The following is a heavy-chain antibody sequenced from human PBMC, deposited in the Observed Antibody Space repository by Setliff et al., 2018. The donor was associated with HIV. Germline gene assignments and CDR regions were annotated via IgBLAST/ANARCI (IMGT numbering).Heavy chain of an antibody. J-gene: IGHJ4*01. V-gene: IGHV1-46*01. Sequence: ASVKVSCKASGYTFTSYPMHWVRQAPGQGLEWMGVINTSGGSAGYAEKFRGRVTMTRGTSTSTVYMDLRNLRSEDTAVYYCARNQGDSSGWYAGDYWGHGTLVTVSS. CDR2: INTSGGSA. CDR3: ARNQGDSSGWYAGDY. CDR1: GYTFTSYP. D-gene: IGHD6-19*01.